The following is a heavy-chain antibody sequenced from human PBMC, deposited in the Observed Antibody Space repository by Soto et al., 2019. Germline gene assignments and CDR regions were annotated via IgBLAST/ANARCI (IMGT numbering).Heavy chain of an antibody. CDR2: ISAYNGNT. CDR1: GYTFTCYG. V-gene: IGHV1-18*01. J-gene: IGHJ4*02. Sequence: ASVKVSCKAAGYTFTCYGISWGRQAPGQGLEWMGWISAYNGNTNYAQKLQGRVTMTTDTSTSTAYMELRSLRSDDTAVYYCARAPHDYGDYVGPLFDYWGQGTLVTVSS. D-gene: IGHD4-17*01. CDR3: ARAPHDYGDYVGPLFDY.